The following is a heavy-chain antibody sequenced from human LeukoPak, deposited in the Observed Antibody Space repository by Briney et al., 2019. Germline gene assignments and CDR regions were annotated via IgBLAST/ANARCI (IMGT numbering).Heavy chain of an antibody. V-gene: IGHV4-39*01. CDR1: GGSISSSSYY. CDR3: ARHQEGPTGNFDY. Sequence: SETLSLTCTVSGGSISSSSYYWGWIRPPPGKGLEWIGSIYYSGSTYYNPSLKSRVTISVDTSKNQFSLKLSSVTAADTAVYYCARHQEGPTGNFDYWGQGTLVTVSS. D-gene: IGHD1-1*01. CDR2: IYYSGST. J-gene: IGHJ4*02.